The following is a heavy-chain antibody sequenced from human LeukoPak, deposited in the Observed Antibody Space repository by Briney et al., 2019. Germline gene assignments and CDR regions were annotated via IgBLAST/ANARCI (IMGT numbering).Heavy chain of an antibody. CDR2: ISGSGGST. Sequence: GGSLRLSCEGSGFPFGSYVMSWVRQAPGKGLEWVSAISGSGGSTYYADSVKGRFTISRDNSKNTLYLQMNSLRAEDTAVYYCAKEKSGSYAFDYWGQGTLVTVSS. V-gene: IGHV3-23*01. J-gene: IGHJ4*02. CDR1: GFPFGSYV. D-gene: IGHD1-26*01. CDR3: AKEKSGSYAFDY.